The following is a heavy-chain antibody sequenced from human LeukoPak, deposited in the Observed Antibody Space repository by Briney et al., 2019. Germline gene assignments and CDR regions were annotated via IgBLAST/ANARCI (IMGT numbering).Heavy chain of an antibody. CDR2: IYYSGST. Sequence: SETLSLTCTVSGGSISSYYWSWIRQPPGKGLEWIGYIYYSGSTNYNPSLKSRVTISVDTSKNQFSLKLSSVTAADTAVYYCARDGIPDYGDYEPSAFDIWGQGTMVTVSS. J-gene: IGHJ3*02. CDR1: GGSISSYY. CDR3: ARDGIPDYGDYEPSAFDI. D-gene: IGHD4-17*01. V-gene: IGHV4-59*01.